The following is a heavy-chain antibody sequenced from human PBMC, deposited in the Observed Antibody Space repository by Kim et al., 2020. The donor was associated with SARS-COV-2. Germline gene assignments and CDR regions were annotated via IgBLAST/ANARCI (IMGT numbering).Heavy chain of an antibody. Sequence: GGSPRLSCAASGFTFSSYGMHWVRQAPGKGLEWVAVISYDGSNKYYADSVKGRFTISRDNSKNTLYLQMNSLRAEDTAVYYCAKGLRLYYYYGMDVWGQGTTVTVSS. D-gene: IGHD4-17*01. V-gene: IGHV3-30*18. CDR3: AKGLRLYYYYGMDV. CDR2: ISYDGSNK. J-gene: IGHJ6*02. CDR1: GFTFSSYG.